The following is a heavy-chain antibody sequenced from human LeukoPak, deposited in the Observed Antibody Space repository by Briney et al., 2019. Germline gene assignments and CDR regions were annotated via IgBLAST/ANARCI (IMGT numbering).Heavy chain of an antibody. CDR3: AKRDCSGADCYSVHY. V-gene: IGHV3-23*01. D-gene: IGHD2-15*01. CDR2: TTSTDGST. CDR1: GFTFSCYA. J-gene: IGHJ4*02. Sequence: GGSLRLSCGASGFTFSCYAMSLVRQAPGKLLEWVSFTTSTDGSTYYADSGKGRFTISRDNSKNTFYLQMNSLRAEDTAVYFCAKRDCSGADCYSVHYWGQGTLVTVSS.